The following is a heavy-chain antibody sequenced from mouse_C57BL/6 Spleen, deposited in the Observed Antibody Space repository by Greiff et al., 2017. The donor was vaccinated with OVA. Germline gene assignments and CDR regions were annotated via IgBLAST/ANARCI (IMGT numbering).Heavy chain of an antibody. CDR3: ARWVYDYDGQYYFDY. V-gene: IGHV1-82*01. J-gene: IGHJ2*01. CDR1: GYAFSSSW. CDR2: IYPGDGDT. Sequence: QVHVKQSGPELVKPGASVKISCKASGYAFSSSWMNWVKQRPGKGLEWIGRIYPGDGDTNYNGKFKGKATLTADKSSSTAYMQLSSLTSEDSAVYFCARWVYDYDGQYYFDYWGKGTTLTVSS. D-gene: IGHD2-4*01.